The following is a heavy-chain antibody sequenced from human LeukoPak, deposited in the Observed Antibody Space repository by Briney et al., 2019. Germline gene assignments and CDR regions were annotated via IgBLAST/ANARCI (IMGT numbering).Heavy chain of an antibody. CDR2: ISWNSGSK. CDR3: VKEVRGYSVGVFDY. V-gene: IGHV3-9*01. J-gene: IGHJ4*02. D-gene: IGHD5-18*01. CDR1: GFTISSYA. Sequence: GGSLRLSCAASGFTISSYAMSWLRQAPGKGLEWVSGISWNSGSKGYADSVKGRFTITRDNAKNSLYLQMSSLRAEDTALYYCVKEVRGYSVGVFDYWGQGTLVTVSS.